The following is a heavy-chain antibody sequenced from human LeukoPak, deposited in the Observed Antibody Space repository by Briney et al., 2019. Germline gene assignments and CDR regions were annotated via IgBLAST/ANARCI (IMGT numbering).Heavy chain of an antibody. V-gene: IGHV1-46*01. CDR1: GYTFTSYY. J-gene: IGHJ4*02. Sequence: ASVKVSCKASGYTFTSYYMYWVRQAPGQGLEWMGIINPNRGNTSYAQKFQGRVTITMDMSTSTVYMELSSLRSEDTAVYYCATGGHVRVYDSSAYYGHYWGEGTLVTVSS. D-gene: IGHD3-22*01. CDR2: INPNRGNT. CDR3: ATGGHVRVYDSSAYYGHY.